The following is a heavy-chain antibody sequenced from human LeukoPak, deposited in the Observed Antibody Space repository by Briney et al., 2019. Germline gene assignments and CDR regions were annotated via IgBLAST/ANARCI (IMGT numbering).Heavy chain of an antibody. CDR2: ISWNSGSI. J-gene: IGHJ4*02. Sequence: GGSLRLSCAASGFTFDDYAMHWVRQAPGKGLEWVSGISWNSGSIGYADSVKGRFTISRDNAKNSLYLQMNSLRAEDTALYYCAKARYSSSSDYYFDYWGQGTLVTVSS. CDR1: GFTFDDYA. V-gene: IGHV3-9*01. CDR3: AKARYSSSSDYYFDY. D-gene: IGHD6-6*01.